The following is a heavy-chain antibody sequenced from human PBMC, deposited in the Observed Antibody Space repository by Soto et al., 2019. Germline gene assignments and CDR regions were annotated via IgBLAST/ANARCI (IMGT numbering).Heavy chain of an antibody. Sequence: QVQLQESGPGLVKPSQSLSLTCAVSGGFITSGDYFWSWIRQPPGKGLEWIGHIYNSGSTSNNPSLKSRASISVDTSNNPFSLNLNSMTAADTAVYYCARGPSADKVDCWGQGILVTVSS. V-gene: IGHV4-30-4*01. CDR1: GGFITSGDYF. CDR3: ARGPSADKVDC. J-gene: IGHJ4*02. D-gene: IGHD2-15*01. CDR2: IYNSGST.